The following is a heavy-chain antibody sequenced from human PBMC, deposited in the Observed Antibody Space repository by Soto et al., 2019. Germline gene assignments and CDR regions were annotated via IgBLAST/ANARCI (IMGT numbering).Heavy chain of an antibody. J-gene: IGHJ4*02. CDR3: AKDNSQMGATGEDY. CDR1: GFTFSSYG. V-gene: IGHV3-30*18. Sequence: QVQLVESGGGVVQPGRSLRLSCAASGFTFSSYGMHWVRQAPGKGLEWVAVISYDGSNKYYADSVKGRFTISRDNSKNTLYLQMNSLRAEDTAVYYCAKDNSQMGATGEDYWGQGTLVTVSS. CDR2: ISYDGSNK. D-gene: IGHD1-26*01.